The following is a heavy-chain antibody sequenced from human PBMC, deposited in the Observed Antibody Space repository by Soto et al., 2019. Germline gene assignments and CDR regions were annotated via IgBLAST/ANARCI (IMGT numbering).Heavy chain of an antibody. CDR1: GFTFSDYY. J-gene: IGHJ4*02. V-gene: IGHV3-11*06. CDR3: ARAWALAANIDY. CDR2: ISSRGTYT. D-gene: IGHD2-15*01. Sequence: QVQLVEAGGGLVKPGGSLRLSCAASGFTFSDYYMTWIRQAPGKGLEWVSYISSRGTYTNYADSVKGRFTISRDDAKNDLYLQMSSLRAEYTAVYYCARAWALAANIDYWGQATLVPVSS.